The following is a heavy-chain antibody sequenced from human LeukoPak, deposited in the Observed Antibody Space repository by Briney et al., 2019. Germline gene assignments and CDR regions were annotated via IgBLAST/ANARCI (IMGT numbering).Heavy chain of an antibody. J-gene: IGHJ4*02. D-gene: IGHD2-15*01. CDR2: IHYDGPEK. Sequence: GGSLRLSCTASGFKFDDYGMHWVRQAPGKGLEWVAFIHYDGPEKYYGDSVRGRFTISRDNSKNTVYLQMNSLRVEDTAVYYCAKDVVGHQWVENYWGQGTLVTVSS. V-gene: IGHV3-30*02. CDR3: AKDVVGHQWVENY. CDR1: GFKFDDYG.